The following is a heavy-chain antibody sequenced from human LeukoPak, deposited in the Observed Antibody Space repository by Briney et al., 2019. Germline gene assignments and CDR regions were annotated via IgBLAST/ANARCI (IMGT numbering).Heavy chain of an antibody. V-gene: IGHV3-11*01. CDR3: ARDRYYDILTGYYD. CDR1: GFTFSDYY. CDR2: ISSSGSTI. J-gene: IGHJ4*02. Sequence: GGSLRLSCAASGFTFSDYYMSWIRQAPGKGLEWVSYISSSGSTIYYADSVKGRFTISRDNAKNSLYLQMNSLRAEDTAVYYCARDRYYDILTGYYDWGQGTLVTVSS. D-gene: IGHD3-9*01.